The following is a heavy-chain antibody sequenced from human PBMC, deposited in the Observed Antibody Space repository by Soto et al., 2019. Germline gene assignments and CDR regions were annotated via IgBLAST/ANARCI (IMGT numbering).Heavy chain of an antibody. CDR1: GGTFSSYA. J-gene: IGHJ4*02. D-gene: IGHD3-22*01. CDR3: ARAAEYYYDSSGYYRFDY. CDR2: ISPICGTA. V-gene: IGHV1-69*12. Sequence: QVQLVQSGAEVKKPVSSLKVSCKASGGTFSSYAISWVRQAPGQGLEWMGGISPICGTANYAQKFQGRVKITVDESTSTDYMELSSLGSEDTAVYYCARAAEYYYDSSGYYRFDYWGQGTLVTVSS.